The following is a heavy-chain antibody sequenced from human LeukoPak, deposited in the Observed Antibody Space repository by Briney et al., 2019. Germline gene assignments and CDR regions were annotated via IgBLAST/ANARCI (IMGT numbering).Heavy chain of an antibody. D-gene: IGHD6-13*01. Sequence: GSLRLSCAASGFTVSSNYMSWVRQAPGKGLEWVSVIYSGGSTYYADSVKGRFTISRDNSKNTLYLQMNSLRAEDTAVYYCAIAAAGTNYYVDYWGQGTLVTVSS. V-gene: IGHV3-66*01. CDR2: IYSGGST. CDR1: GFTVSSNY. J-gene: IGHJ4*02. CDR3: AIAAAGTNYYVDY.